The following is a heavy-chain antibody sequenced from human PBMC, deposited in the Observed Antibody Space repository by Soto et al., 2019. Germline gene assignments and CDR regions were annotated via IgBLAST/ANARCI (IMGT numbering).Heavy chain of an antibody. V-gene: IGHV3-74*01. J-gene: IGHJ5*02. CDR2: INSDGSST. Sequence: PGGSLRLSCAASGVTFSSDWVHWVRQAPGKGLVWVSSINSDGSSTSYADSVKGRFTICRDDAKNTLYLQMNTLRAEDTAVYYCARDRSRYYDILNWFDPWGQGTLVTVS. CDR1: GVTFSSDW. CDR3: ARDRSRYYDILNWFDP. D-gene: IGHD3-9*01.